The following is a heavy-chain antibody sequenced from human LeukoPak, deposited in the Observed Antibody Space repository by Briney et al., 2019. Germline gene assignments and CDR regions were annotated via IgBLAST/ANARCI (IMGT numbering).Heavy chain of an antibody. CDR2: ISGDGGST. CDR3: AKDIRMGAVAGSFDY. D-gene: IGHD6-19*01. J-gene: IGHJ4*02. Sequence: GGSLRLSCAASGFTFDDYAMHWVRQAPGKCLEWVSLISGDGGSTYYADSVKGRFTIYRDNSKNSLYLQMNSLRTEDTALYYCAKDIRMGAVAGSFDYWGQGTLVTVSS. CDR1: GFTFDDYA. V-gene: IGHV3-43*02.